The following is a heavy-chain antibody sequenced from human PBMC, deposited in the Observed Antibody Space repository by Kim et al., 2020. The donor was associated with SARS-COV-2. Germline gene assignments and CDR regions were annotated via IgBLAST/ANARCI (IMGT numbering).Heavy chain of an antibody. V-gene: IGHV3-30*01. D-gene: IGHD4-17*01. CDR3: ARALPGYGGYDGSSYGLDV. J-gene: IGHJ6*02. Sequence: KGRFTISRDNSKNTLHLQMNRLRSVDTAVYYCARALPGYGGYDGSSYGLDVWGQGTTVTVSS.